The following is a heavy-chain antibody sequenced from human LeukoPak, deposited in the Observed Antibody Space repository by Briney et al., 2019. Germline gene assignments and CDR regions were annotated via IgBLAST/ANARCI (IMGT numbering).Heavy chain of an antibody. CDR1: GGSISSHY. CDR2: IYYSGST. J-gene: IGHJ4*02. Sequence: SETLSLTCTVSGGSISSHYWSWLRQPPGKGLEWIGYIYYSGSTNYNPSLKSRVTISVDTSKNQFSLKLSSVTAADTAVYYCARDRGDYDSSGYYGYFDYWGQGALVTVSS. CDR3: ARDRGDYDSSGYYGYFDY. D-gene: IGHD3-22*01. V-gene: IGHV4-59*11.